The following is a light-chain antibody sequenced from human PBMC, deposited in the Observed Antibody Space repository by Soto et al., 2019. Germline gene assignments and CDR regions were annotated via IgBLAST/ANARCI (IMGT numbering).Light chain of an antibody. CDR3: QQAYSLIT. Sequence: EIVMTQSPVTLSVSPGERATLSCRASQSVSTNLAWYQQKPGQAPRLLIYGASSRATGIPDRFSGSGSGTDFTLTISSLQPEDFATYYCQQAYSLITFGQGTRLEI. V-gene: IGKV3D-15*01. CDR1: QSVSTN. CDR2: GAS. J-gene: IGKJ5*01.